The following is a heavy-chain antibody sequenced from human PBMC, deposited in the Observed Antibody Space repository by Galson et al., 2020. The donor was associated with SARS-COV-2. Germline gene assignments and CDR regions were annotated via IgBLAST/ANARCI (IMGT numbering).Heavy chain of an antibody. J-gene: IGHJ5*02. CDR3: ARDPIVGANNWFDP. D-gene: IGHD1-26*01. Sequence: ASVKVSCKASGYTFTSYDINWVRQATGQGLEWMGWMNPNSGNTGYAQKFQGRVTMTRNTSISTAYMELSSLRSEDTAVYYCARDPIVGANNWFDPWGQGTLVTVSS. CDR2: MNPNSGNT. V-gene: IGHV1-8*01. CDR1: GYTFTSYD.